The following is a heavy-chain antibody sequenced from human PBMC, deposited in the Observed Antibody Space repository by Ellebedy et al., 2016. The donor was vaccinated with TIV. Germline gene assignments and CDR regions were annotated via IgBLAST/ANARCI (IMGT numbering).Heavy chain of an antibody. CDR3: ARGINFEAFDI. J-gene: IGHJ3*02. Sequence: GSLRLPXTVSGYSISSAYYWGWIRKPPGKGLEWIGTLYHTGNTYSNPSLKSRVTVSADTTKNQFSLKLTSVTAADTAVYYCARGINFEAFDIWGHGTMVTVSS. D-gene: IGHD5-24*01. V-gene: IGHV4-38-2*02. CDR1: GYSISSAYY. CDR2: LYHTGNT.